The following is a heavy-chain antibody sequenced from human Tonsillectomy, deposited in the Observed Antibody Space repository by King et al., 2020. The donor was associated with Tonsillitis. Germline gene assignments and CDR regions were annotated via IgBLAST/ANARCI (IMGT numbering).Heavy chain of an antibody. D-gene: IGHD3-10*01. J-gene: IGHJ5*02. Sequence: VQLQESGPGLVKPSQTLSLTCTVSGGSISSGGYYWSWIRQHPGKGLEWIGYIYYSGSTYYNPSLKSRVTISVSKSKNQFSLKLSSVTAADTAVYYCARDFLTMVRGVIVSWFDPWGQGTLVTVSS. CDR3: ARDFLTMVRGVIVSWFDP. CDR2: IYYSGST. V-gene: IGHV4-31*03. CDR1: GGSISSGGYY.